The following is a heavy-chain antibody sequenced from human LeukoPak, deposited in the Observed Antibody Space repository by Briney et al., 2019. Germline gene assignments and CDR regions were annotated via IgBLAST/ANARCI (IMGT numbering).Heavy chain of an antibody. CDR2: SAGAGST. D-gene: IGHD4-17*01. CDR3: ARGAYGDYDS. J-gene: IGHJ5*01. Sequence: GGPLRLSCAASAFTFSSYAMSWVRQAPGKGLEWVSASAGAGSTYYADSVQGRFTISRDNSKNTLYLQMSGLRAEDTAVYFCARGAYGDYDSWGQGTLVTVSS. V-gene: IGHV3-23*01. CDR1: AFTFSSYA.